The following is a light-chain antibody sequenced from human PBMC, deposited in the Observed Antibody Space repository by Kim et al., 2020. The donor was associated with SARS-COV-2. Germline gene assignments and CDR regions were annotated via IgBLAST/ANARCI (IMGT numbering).Light chain of an antibody. V-gene: IGKV1-5*03. J-gene: IGKJ1*01. Sequence: DIQMTQSPSILSASVGDRVTITCRTSQSIGIWLAWYQQKPGKAPNLLIFQASRLVSGVPSRFSGSGSGTEFTLTISSLQPDDFASYYCQQYNSNSQTFGQGTKLEI. CDR2: QAS. CDR3: QQYNSNSQT. CDR1: QSIGIW.